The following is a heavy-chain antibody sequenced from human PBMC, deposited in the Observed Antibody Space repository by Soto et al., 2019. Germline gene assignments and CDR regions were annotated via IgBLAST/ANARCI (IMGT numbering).Heavy chain of an antibody. J-gene: IGHJ4*02. Sequence: TGGSLRLSCAASGFTFSSYAMSWVRQGPGKGLEWVSAISGSGGSAYYADSVKGRFTISRDNSKNTLHLQMNSLRAEDTAVYYCAKDFTHPFDYWGQGTLVTVSS. CDR3: AKDFTHPFDY. V-gene: IGHV3-23*01. CDR2: ISGSGGSA. CDR1: GFTFSSYA.